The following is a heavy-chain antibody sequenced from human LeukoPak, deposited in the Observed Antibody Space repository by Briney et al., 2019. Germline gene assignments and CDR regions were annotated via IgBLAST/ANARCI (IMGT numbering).Heavy chain of an antibody. J-gene: IGHJ4*02. Sequence: GRSLRLSCAASGFTFSSYGMHWVRQAPGKGLEWVAVISYDGSNKYYADSVKGRFTISRDNSKNTLYLQMNSLRAGDTAVYYCAKDSSYGCDYWGQGTLVTVSS. CDR1: GFTFSSYG. CDR2: ISYDGSNK. V-gene: IGHV3-30*18. D-gene: IGHD5-18*01. CDR3: AKDSSYGCDY.